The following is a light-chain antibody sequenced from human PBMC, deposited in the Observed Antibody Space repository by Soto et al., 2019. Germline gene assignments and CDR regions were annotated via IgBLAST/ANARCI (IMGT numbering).Light chain of an antibody. J-gene: IGKJ2*01. CDR1: QSLVHSDGNTY. CDR2: NDS. CDR3: MQGKHWPPYT. V-gene: IGKV2-30*02. Sequence: DVVMTQSPLSLPVTLGQPASISCRSSQSLVHSDGNTYLNWFHQRPGQSPRRLMYNDSNRYSGVADRLSCSGLDTDFTLKISGVEAEDVGVYYCMQGKHWPPYTFGQGTKLEIK.